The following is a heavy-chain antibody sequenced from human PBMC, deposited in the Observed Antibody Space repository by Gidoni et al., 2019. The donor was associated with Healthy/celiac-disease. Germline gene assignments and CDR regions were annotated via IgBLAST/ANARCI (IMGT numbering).Heavy chain of an antibody. V-gene: IGHV5-51*03. J-gene: IGHJ3*02. CDR1: GYSFTSYW. CDR2: IYPGDSDT. CDR3: ARRMIYSYGYEGAFDI. D-gene: IGHD5-18*01. Sequence: EVQLVQSGAEVTKPGESLKISCKGSGYSFTSYWIGWVRQMPGKGLEWMGIIYPGDSDTRYSPSFQGQVTISADKSISTAYLQWSSLKASDTAMYYCARRMIYSYGYEGAFDIWGQGTMVTVSS.